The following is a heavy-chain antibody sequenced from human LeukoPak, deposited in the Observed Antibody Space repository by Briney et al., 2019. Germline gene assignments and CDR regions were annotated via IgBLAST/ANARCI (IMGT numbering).Heavy chain of an antibody. CDR3: ARSGDYIKEGFDY. Sequence: SETLSLTCAVSGYSIRSGHCWGWIRQSPGKGLEWIGSINHSGITEYNPSLKSRVTLSVDTSKNQFSLQLRSVTAPDRALYYCARSGDYIKEGFDYWGQGTQVTVSS. J-gene: IGHJ4*02. D-gene: IGHD3-22*01. CDR2: INHSGIT. CDR1: GYSIRSGHC. V-gene: IGHV4-38-2*01.